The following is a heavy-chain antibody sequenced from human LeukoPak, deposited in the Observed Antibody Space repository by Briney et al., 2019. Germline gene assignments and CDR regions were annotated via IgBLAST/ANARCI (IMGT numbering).Heavy chain of an antibody. V-gene: IGHV3-7*01. D-gene: IGHD1-26*01. CDR1: GFTFSSYW. CDR2: IKQDGSEK. Sequence: GGSLRLSCAASGFTFSSYWMSWVRQAPGKGLEWVANIKQDGSEKYYVDSVKGRFTISRDNAKNSLYLQMNSLRAEDTAVYYCARATGSPLGSGSYQFDYWGQGTLVTVSS. CDR3: ARATGSPLGSGSYQFDY. J-gene: IGHJ4*02.